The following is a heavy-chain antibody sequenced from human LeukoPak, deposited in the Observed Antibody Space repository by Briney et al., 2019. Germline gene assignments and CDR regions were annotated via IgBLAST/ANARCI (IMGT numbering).Heavy chain of an antibody. CDR2: FGPEDGET. CDR1: GYTLTELS. D-gene: IGHD3-16*02. J-gene: IGHJ4*02. Sequence: ASVKVSCKVSGYTLTELSMRWVRQAPGKGLEWMGGFGPEDGETIYAQKFQGRVTMTEDTSTDTAYMELSSLRSEDTAVYYCATAPFYDYIWGSYRRDYFDYWGQGTLVTVSS. V-gene: IGHV1-24*01. CDR3: ATAPFYDYIWGSYRRDYFDY.